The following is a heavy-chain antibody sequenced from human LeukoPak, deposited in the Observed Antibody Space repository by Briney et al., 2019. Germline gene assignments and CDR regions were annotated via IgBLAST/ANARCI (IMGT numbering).Heavy chain of an antibody. J-gene: IGHJ3*02. Sequence: SETLSLTCAVSGYSISSGYYWGWIRQPPGKGLEWIGSVYHSGSTYYNPSLKSRVTISVDTSKNQFSLKLSSVTAADTAVYYCARHDYYDSSGYCYSHAFDIWGQGTMVTVSS. CDR1: GYSISSGYY. CDR3: ARHDYYDSSGYCYSHAFDI. D-gene: IGHD3-22*01. V-gene: IGHV4-38-2*01. CDR2: VYHSGST.